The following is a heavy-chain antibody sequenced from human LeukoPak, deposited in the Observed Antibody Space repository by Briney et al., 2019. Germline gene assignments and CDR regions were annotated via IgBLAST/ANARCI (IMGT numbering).Heavy chain of an antibody. Sequence: ASVKVSCKASGYTFTGYYMNWVRQAPGQGLEWMGWINPNSGGTNYAQKFQGRVTMTGDTSISTAYVELSGLRSDDTAVYYCAREDYASSGAFDYWGQGTLVTVSS. CDR3: AREDYASSGAFDY. D-gene: IGHD3-22*01. V-gene: IGHV1-2*02. CDR2: INPNSGGT. J-gene: IGHJ4*02. CDR1: GYTFTGYY.